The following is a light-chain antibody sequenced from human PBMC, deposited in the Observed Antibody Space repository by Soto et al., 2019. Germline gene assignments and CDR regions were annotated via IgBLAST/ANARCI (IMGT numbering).Light chain of an antibody. J-gene: IGKJ1*01. V-gene: IGKV1-27*01. CDR2: AAS. CDR1: QGISNS. CDR3: QQYNSYSWT. Sequence: DIQMTQSPSSLSASVGDRVTITCRASQGISNSLAWYQQKPGKVLKLLIHAASTLQSGVPSRFSGSGSGTEFTLTISSLQPDDFAAYYCQQYNSYSWTFGQGTKVDIK.